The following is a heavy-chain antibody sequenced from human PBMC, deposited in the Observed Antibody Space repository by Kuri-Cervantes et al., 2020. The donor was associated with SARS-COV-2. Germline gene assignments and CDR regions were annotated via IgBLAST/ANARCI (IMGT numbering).Heavy chain of an antibody. Sequence: ASVKVSCKASGYTFTSYDISWVRQAPGQGLEWMGWINPNSGGTNYAQKFQGRVTMTEDTSTDTAYMELSSLRSEDTAVYYCATGGSGSSLPFDYWGQGTLVTASS. V-gene: IGHV1-18*04. CDR3: ATGGSGSSLPFDY. J-gene: IGHJ4*01. CDR1: GYTFTSYD. CDR2: INPNSGGT. D-gene: IGHD3-10*01.